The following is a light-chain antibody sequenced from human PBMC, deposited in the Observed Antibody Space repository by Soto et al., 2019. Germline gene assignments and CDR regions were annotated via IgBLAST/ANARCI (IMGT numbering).Light chain of an antibody. Sequence: QSVLTHPPSASGSPGQSVTISCTGTSSDVGGYNYVSWYQQYPGRAPKLMIYEVTKRPSGVPDRFSGSKSGNTASLTVSGLQAEDGADYYCSSYAASNNFYFVFGGGTKLTVL. V-gene: IGLV2-8*01. CDR2: EVT. CDR1: SSDVGGYNY. CDR3: SSYAASNNFYFV. J-gene: IGLJ3*02.